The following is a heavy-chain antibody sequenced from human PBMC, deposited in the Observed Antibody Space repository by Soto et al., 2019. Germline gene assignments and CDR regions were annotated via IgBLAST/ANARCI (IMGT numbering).Heavy chain of an antibody. CDR3: AGGPGWTKQQLVRGGGAYYYYYGMDV. J-gene: IGHJ6*02. Sequence: QMQLVQSGPEVKKPGTSVKVSCKASGFTFTSSAVQWVRQARGQRLEWIGWIVVGSGNTNYAQKFQRRGTITGDRSKRQGDMGVSSLGSGETGGYFCAGGPGWTKQQLVRGGGAYYYYYGMDVWGQGTTVTVSS. CDR1: GFTFTSSA. D-gene: IGHD6-13*01. CDR2: IVVGSGNT. V-gene: IGHV1-58*01.